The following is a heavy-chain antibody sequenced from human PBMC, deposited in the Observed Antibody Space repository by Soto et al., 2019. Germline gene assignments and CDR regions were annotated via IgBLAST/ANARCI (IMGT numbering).Heavy chain of an antibody. CDR2: IYSGGST. CDR3: ARHPERIAEIGWFDP. J-gene: IGHJ5*02. V-gene: IGHV3-66*04. Sequence: PGGSLRLSCEGSGFTVSSHAMTWIRQAPGKGLEWVSVIYSGGSTYYADSVKGRFTISRDNAKNSLYLQMNSLRAEDTAVYYCARHPERIAEIGWFDPWGQGTLVTVSS. CDR1: GFTVSSHA. D-gene: IGHD6-13*01.